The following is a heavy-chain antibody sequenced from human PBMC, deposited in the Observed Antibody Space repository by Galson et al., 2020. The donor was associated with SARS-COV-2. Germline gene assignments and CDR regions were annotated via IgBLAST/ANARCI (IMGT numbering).Heavy chain of an antibody. D-gene: IGHD6-19*01. J-gene: IGHJ4*02. V-gene: IGHV3-30*02. CDR1: GFIFSTYL. CDR3: AKDAMAGTLTAHFDH. CDR2: IRFDGSQH. Sequence: GGSLRLSCETSGFIFSTYLMHWVRQAPGKGLEWVAFIRFDGSQHYYADSVKGRFTISRDNSKDTLYLQMESLRPEDTAVYYCAKDAMAGTLTAHFDHWGQGTLVTVSS.